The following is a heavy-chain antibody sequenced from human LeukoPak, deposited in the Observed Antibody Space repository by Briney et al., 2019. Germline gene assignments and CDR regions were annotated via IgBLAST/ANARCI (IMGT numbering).Heavy chain of an antibody. CDR2: IYYSGST. CDR1: GGSISSSSYY. D-gene: IGHD2-2*01. J-gene: IGHJ5*02. CDR3: AREYQLANWFDP. Sequence: SETLSLTSTVSGGSISSSSYYWGWIRQPPGKGLEWIGSIYYSGSTYYNPSLKSRVTISVDTSKNQFSLKLSSVTAADTAVYYCAREYQLANWFDPWGQGTLVTVSS. V-gene: IGHV4-39*01.